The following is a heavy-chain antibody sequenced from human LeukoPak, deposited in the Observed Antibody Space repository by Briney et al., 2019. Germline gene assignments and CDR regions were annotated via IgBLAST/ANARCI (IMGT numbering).Heavy chain of an antibody. J-gene: IGHJ5*02. D-gene: IGHD3-10*01. CDR3: ARKSWFGELWAGDWFDP. CDR2: IYPGDSDT. Sequence: GESLKISCKGSGYSFTSYWIGWVRQMPGKGLGWMWIIYPGDSDTIYSPSFQGQVTISADKSISTAYLQWSSLKASETAMYYCARKSWFGELWAGDWFDPWGQGTLVTVSS. CDR1: GYSFTSYW. V-gene: IGHV5-51*01.